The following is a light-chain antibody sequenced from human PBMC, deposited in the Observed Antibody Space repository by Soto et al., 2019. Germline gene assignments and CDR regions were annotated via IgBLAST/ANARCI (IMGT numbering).Light chain of an antibody. CDR1: SSNIGNDY. CDR2: RNN. CDR3: AAWDDRLSVV. J-gene: IGLJ3*02. V-gene: IGLV1-47*01. Sequence: QSVLNQPPSASGTPGQKVSISCSGSSSNIGNDYVYWYRQLPGTAPKLLIYRNNQRPSEVPDRFSASKSGTSASLAISGLRSEDEADYYCAAWDDRLSVVFGGGTKLTVL.